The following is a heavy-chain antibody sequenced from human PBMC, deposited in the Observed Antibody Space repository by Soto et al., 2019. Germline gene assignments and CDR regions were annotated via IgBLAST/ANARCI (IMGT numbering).Heavy chain of an antibody. CDR1: GGSFSGYY. J-gene: IGHJ4*02. CDR3: ATSYGNAWYTY. D-gene: IGHD6-13*01. Sequence: SETLSLTCTVYGGSFSGYYWSWIRQPPGKGLEWIGEINHSGSTNYNPSLKSRLTISVDTAKNQFSLQLTSVTAADTAVYYCATSYGNAWYTYWGQGTQVTVSS. V-gene: IGHV4-34*01. CDR2: INHSGST.